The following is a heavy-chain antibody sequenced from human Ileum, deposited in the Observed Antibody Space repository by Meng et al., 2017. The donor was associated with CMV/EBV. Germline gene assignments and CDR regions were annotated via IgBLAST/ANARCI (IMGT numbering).Heavy chain of an antibody. CDR1: GSLFSADT. CDR3: ARGLTTSFANS. V-gene: IGHV3-21*01. Sequence: LSCAASGSLFSADTMSWVRQAPGRGLEWVSSISSNADYIYYAASVRGRFTISRDNAGNSVFLQMNDLRADDTAVYFCARGLTTSFANSWGQGTLVTVSS. CDR2: ISSNADYI. D-gene: IGHD1-14*01. J-gene: IGHJ5*02.